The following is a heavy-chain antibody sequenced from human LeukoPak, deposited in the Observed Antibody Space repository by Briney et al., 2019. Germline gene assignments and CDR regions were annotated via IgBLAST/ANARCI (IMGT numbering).Heavy chain of an antibody. D-gene: IGHD2-2*01. CDR3: ARDPYCSSNSCYYYYGMDV. V-gene: IGHV4-4*07. J-gene: IGHJ6*02. CDR1: GGSISRYY. CDR2: IYTSGST. Sequence: SETLSLTCIVSGGSISRYYWSWIRQPAGKGLEWIGRIYTSGSTNYNPSLKSRVTMSVDTSKNQFSLKLSSVTAADTAMYYCARDPYCSSNSCYYYYGMDVWGQGTTVTVSS.